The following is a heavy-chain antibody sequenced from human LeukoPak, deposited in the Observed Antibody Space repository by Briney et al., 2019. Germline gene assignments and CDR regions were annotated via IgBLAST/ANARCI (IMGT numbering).Heavy chain of an antibody. CDR3: ARGGYYYGSGTEAYFDY. CDR1: GGSISSYY. CDR2: TYYSGST. Sequence: SETLSLTCTVSGGSISSYYWSWIRQPPGKGLEWIGYTYYSGSTNYNPSLKSRVTVSVDTSKNQFSLNLSSVTAADTAVYYCARGGYYYGSGTEAYFDYWGQGTLVTVSS. V-gene: IGHV4-59*01. J-gene: IGHJ4*02. D-gene: IGHD3-10*01.